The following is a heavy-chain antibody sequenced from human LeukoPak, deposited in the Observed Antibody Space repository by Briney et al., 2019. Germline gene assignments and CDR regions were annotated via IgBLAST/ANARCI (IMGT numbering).Heavy chain of an antibody. V-gene: IGHV1-8*01. CDR2: MNPNSGNT. D-gene: IGHD3-10*01. J-gene: IGHJ4*02. CDR3: ARGLNPSMVRGVWY. CDR1: GYTFTSYD. Sequence: VASVKVSCKASGYTFTSYDINWVRQATGQGLEWMGWMNPNSGNTGYAQKFQGRVTMTRNTSISTAYMELSSLRSEDTAVYYCARGLNPSMVRGVWYWGQGTLVTVSS.